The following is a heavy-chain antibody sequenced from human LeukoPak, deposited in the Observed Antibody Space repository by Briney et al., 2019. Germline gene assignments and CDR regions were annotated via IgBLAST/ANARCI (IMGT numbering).Heavy chain of an antibody. Sequence: GGSLRLSCAASGFTFSSYSMNWVRQAPGKGLEWVSSISSSSSYIYYADSVKGRFTISRDNAKNSLYLQMNSLRAEDTAVYYCARSITMIVVVFDYWGQGTLVTVSS. D-gene: IGHD3-22*01. CDR2: ISSSSSYI. CDR3: ARSITMIVVVFDY. V-gene: IGHV3-21*01. J-gene: IGHJ4*02. CDR1: GFTFSSYS.